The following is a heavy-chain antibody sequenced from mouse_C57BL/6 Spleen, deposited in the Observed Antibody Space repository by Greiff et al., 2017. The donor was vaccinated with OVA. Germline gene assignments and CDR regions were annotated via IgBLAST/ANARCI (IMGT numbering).Heavy chain of an antibody. Sequence: VQLQQSGAELVRPGASVTLSCKASGYTFTDYEMHWVKQTPVHGLEWIGAIDPETGGTAYNQKFKGKAIPTADKSSSTAYMELRSLTSEDSAVYYCTRTHYYGSSPFAYWGQGTLVTVSA. D-gene: IGHD1-1*01. CDR3: TRTHYYGSSPFAY. CDR2: IDPETGGT. J-gene: IGHJ3*01. V-gene: IGHV1-15*01. CDR1: GYTFTDYE.